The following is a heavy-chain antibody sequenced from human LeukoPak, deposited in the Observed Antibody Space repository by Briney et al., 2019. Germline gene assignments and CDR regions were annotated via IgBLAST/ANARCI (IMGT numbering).Heavy chain of an antibody. J-gene: IGHJ4*02. CDR3: ARGPYYDFWSGYYYCFDY. V-gene: IGHV1-8*01. CDR2: MNPNSGNT. Sequence: ASVKVSCKASGYTFTSYDINWVRQATGQGLEWMGWMNPNSGNTGYAQKFQGRVTMTRNTSISTAYMELSSLRSEDTAVYYCARGPYYDFWSGYYYCFDYWGQGTLVTVSS. D-gene: IGHD3-3*01. CDR1: GYTFTSYD.